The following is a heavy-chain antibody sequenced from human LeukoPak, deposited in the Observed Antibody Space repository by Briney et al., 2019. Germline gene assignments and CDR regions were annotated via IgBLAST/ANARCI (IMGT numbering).Heavy chain of an antibody. CDR1: GFTFSSYA. J-gene: IGHJ4*02. CDR3: AKDSSTYYYDSSKFDY. CDR2: ISYDGSNK. Sequence: GRSLRPSCAASGFTFSSYAMHWVRQAPGKGLEWVAVISYDGSNKYYADSVKGRFTISRDNSKNTLYLQMNSLRAEDTAVYYCAKDSSTYYYDSSKFDYWGQGTLVTVSS. V-gene: IGHV3-30-3*01. D-gene: IGHD3-22*01.